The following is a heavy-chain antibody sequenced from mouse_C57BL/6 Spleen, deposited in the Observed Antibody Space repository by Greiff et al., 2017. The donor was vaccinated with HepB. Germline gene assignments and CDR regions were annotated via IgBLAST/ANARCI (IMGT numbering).Heavy chain of an antibody. Sequence: VQLQQSGPELVKPGASVKISCKASGYTFTDYYMNWVKQSHGKSLEWIGDINPNNGGTSYNQKFKGKATLTVDKSSSTAYMELRSLTSEDSAVYYCARLTDYFDYWGQGTTLTVSS. CDR3: ARLTDYFDY. CDR2: INPNNGGT. CDR1: GYTFTDYY. D-gene: IGHD2-13*01. V-gene: IGHV1-26*01. J-gene: IGHJ2*01.